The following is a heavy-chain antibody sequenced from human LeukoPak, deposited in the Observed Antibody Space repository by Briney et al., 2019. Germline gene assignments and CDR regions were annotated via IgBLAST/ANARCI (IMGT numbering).Heavy chain of an antibody. CDR3: AKPRTTGLGWAQFDY. J-gene: IGHJ4*02. CDR2: FDGNGPNT. CDR1: VVTFSSFP. D-gene: IGHD2-8*02. V-gene: IGHV3-23*01. Sequence: GGSLRLSWAASVVTFSSFPVTWVRQAPWKGLEWVSGFDGNGPNTYYADSVKGRWTISRDNSRNTLYLEMNSLRPEDTAIYYCAKPRTTGLGWAQFDYWGQGSLVTVSS.